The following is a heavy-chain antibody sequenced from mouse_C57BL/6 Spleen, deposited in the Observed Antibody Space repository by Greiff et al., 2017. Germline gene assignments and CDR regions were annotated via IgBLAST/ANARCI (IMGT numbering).Heavy chain of an antibody. CDR3: ARDIYYGYSYAMDH. CDR1: GYTFTSYW. Sequence: QVQLQQPGAELVKPGASVKLSCKASGYTFTSYWMHWVKQRPGQGLEWIGMIHPNSGSTNYNEKFKSKATLTVDKSSSTAYMQLSSLTSEDSAVYYCARDIYYGYSYAMDHWGQGTSVTVSA. J-gene: IGHJ4*01. V-gene: IGHV1-64*01. D-gene: IGHD2-3*01. CDR2: IHPNSGST.